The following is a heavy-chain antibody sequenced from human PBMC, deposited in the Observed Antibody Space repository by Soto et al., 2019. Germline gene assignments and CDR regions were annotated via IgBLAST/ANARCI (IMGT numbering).Heavy chain of an antibody. D-gene: IGHD1-26*01. J-gene: IGHJ4*02. CDR3: AKGSSNSRPYYFDY. V-gene: IGHV3-23*01. Sequence: GGSLRLSCAASGFTFSDYAMGWVRQAPGKGLEWFSAITSGGGDTYYADSVQGRFTTSRDNSKNTLDLQMNNLRAEDTAVYYCAKGSSNSRPYYFDYWGQGTLVTVSS. CDR1: GFTFSDYA. CDR2: ITSGGGDT.